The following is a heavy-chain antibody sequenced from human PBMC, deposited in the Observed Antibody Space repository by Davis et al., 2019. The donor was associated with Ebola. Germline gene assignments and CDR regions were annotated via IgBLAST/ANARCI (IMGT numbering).Heavy chain of an antibody. CDR2: ISGSGGST. Sequence: GESLKISCTDSVITFSSYAMTWVRQAPGKGLEWVSAISGSGGSTYYADSVKGRFTISRDNSKKTLYLQMNSLRAEDTAVYYCARSRIEYYYDSSGLFDYWGQGTLVTVSS. D-gene: IGHD3-22*01. CDR1: VITFSSYA. J-gene: IGHJ4*02. V-gene: IGHV3-23*01. CDR3: ARSRIEYYYDSSGLFDY.